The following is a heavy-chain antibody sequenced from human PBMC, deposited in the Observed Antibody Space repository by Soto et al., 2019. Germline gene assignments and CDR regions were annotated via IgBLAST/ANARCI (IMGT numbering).Heavy chain of an antibody. D-gene: IGHD2-15*01. Sequence: QVQLVESGGGVVQPGRSLRLSCAASGFTFSNFGFHWVRQAPGKGLEWVASISNDGKKKYYADSVEGRFTISRDKSKSTLFLQMNSLTTEDTALYFCAKEGRLLIPPDITDSPLDHWGQGTLVTVSS. CDR2: ISNDGKKK. J-gene: IGHJ4*02. CDR1: GFTFSNFG. CDR3: AKEGRLLIPPDITDSPLDH. V-gene: IGHV3-30*18.